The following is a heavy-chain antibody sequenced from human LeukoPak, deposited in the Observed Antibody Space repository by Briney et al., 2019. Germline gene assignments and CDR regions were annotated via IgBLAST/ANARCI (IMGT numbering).Heavy chain of an antibody. D-gene: IGHD2-21*02. Sequence: GGTLRLSCAGSGFTFSYYWMSWLRQAPGKGREWVANIKKGATAKYSVDSVNSRFTISRDNAKKSLYLQMTSLRAEDTAIYYCALFQTPVGDREAWFGPWGQGTLVTVSS. CDR3: ALFQTPVGDREAWFGP. V-gene: IGHV3-7*01. CDR1: GFTFSYYW. CDR2: IKKGATAK. J-gene: IGHJ5*02.